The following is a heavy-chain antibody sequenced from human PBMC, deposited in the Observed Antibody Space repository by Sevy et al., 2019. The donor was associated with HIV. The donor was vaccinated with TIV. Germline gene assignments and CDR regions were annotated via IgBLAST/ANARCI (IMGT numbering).Heavy chain of an antibody. CDR1: GFTFSSYA. CDR2: ISYDGRNK. CDR3: ARGPVPIAAAGTYFDY. J-gene: IGHJ4*02. D-gene: IGHD6-13*01. V-gene: IGHV3-30*04. Sequence: GGSLRLSCAASGFTFSSYAMYWVRHAPGKGLEWVAVISYDGRNKYYADSVKGTFTISRDNSKNTMYLQTNSLRAEDTAMYYCARGPVPIAAAGTYFDYWGQATLVTVSS.